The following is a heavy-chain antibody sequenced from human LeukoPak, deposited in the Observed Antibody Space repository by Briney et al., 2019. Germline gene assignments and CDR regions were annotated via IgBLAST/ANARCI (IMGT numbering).Heavy chain of an antibody. CDR2: IYPGDSDT. CDR3: ARRGYRSSWYLLGAFDI. Sequence: GESLKISGKGSGYTFTSYWIGWVRQMPGKGLEWMGLIYPGDSDTRYSPSFQGQVTISADKSISTAYLQWSSLKASDTAMYYCARRGYRSSWYLLGAFDIWGQGTMVTVSS. V-gene: IGHV5-51*01. J-gene: IGHJ3*02. D-gene: IGHD6-13*01. CDR1: GYTFTSYW.